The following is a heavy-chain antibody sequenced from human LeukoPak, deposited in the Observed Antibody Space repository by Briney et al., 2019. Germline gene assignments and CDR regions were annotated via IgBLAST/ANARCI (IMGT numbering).Heavy chain of an antibody. CDR1: GGSISSSSYY. CDR2: IYYSGST. CDR3: ARQGRFDY. J-gene: IGHJ4*02. Sequence: SETLSLTCTVSGGSISSSSYYWGWIRQPPGKGLEWIGSIYYSGSTYYNPSLKSRVTISVDTSKNQFSLKLSSVTAADTAVYYCARQGRFDYRGQGTLVTVSS. V-gene: IGHV4-39*01.